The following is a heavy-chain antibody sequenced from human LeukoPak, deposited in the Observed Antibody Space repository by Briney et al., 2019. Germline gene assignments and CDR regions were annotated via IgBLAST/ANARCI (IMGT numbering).Heavy chain of an antibody. CDR3: ARQYNVGAYGMDV. D-gene: IGHD1-14*01. Sequence: GGSLRLSCAASGFTFSSYGMPWVRQAPGKGLEWVAVIWFDGSNKYYADSVKGRSTISRDNSKNTLYLQMNSLRAEDTAVYYCARQYNVGAYGMDVWGQGTTVIVSS. J-gene: IGHJ6*02. CDR1: GFTFSSYG. CDR2: IWFDGSNK. V-gene: IGHV3-33*01.